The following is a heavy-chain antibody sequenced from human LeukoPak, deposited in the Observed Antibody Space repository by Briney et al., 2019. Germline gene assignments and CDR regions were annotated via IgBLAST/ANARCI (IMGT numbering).Heavy chain of an antibody. Sequence: QAGGSLRLSCAASGFTLSSYAMSWVRQAPGKGLEWVANIKQDGSEKYYVDSVKGRFTISRDNAKNSLYLQMNSLRAEDTAVYYCARETPDCSSTSCGPNWFDPWGQGTLVTVSS. CDR2: IKQDGSEK. J-gene: IGHJ5*02. V-gene: IGHV3-7*01. D-gene: IGHD2-2*01. CDR1: GFTLSSYA. CDR3: ARETPDCSSTSCGPNWFDP.